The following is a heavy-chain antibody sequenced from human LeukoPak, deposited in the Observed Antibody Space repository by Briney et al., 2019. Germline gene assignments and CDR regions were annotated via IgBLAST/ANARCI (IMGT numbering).Heavy chain of an antibody. V-gene: IGHV4-59*01. Sequence: SETLSLTCTLSGVALSRFYGTWIRQPPGQGLEGSGYICYSGSTNSNTSTKSPITISVDTYKNQITLTLSSVPASDTAVYYCARESYYYDSSGYPRGGYYFDYWGQGTLVTVSS. CDR1: GVALSRFY. J-gene: IGHJ4*02. CDR2: ICYSGST. CDR3: ARESYYYDSSGYPRGGYYFDY. D-gene: IGHD3-22*01.